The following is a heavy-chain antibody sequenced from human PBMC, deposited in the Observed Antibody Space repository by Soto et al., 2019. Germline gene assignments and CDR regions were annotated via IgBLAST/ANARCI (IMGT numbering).Heavy chain of an antibody. V-gene: IGHV3-21*01. CDR2: ISSSSSYI. CDR3: ARYDSSGYYWPYYYYGMDV. D-gene: IGHD3-22*01. J-gene: IGHJ6*02. CDR1: GFTFSTYS. Sequence: EVQLVESGGGVVKPGGSLRLSCAASGFTFSTYSMNWVRQAPGKGLEWVSSISSSSSYIYYADSVKGRFTISRDNAKNSLYLQMISLRAEDTAVSYCARYDSSGYYWPYYYYGMDVWGQGTTVTVSS.